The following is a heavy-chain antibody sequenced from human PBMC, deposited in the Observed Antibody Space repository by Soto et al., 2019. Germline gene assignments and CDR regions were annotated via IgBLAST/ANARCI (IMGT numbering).Heavy chain of an antibody. J-gene: IGHJ5*02. V-gene: IGHV3-7*05. CDR1: GFTFSSYW. D-gene: IGHD6-6*01. Sequence: EVQLVESGGGLVQPGGSLRLSCAASGFTFSSYWMSWVRQAPGKGLEWVANIKQDGSEKYYVDSVKGRFTISRDNAKNALYLQMNSLRAEDTAVYYCARESRHNWFDPWGQGTLVTVSS. CDR3: ARESRHNWFDP. CDR2: IKQDGSEK.